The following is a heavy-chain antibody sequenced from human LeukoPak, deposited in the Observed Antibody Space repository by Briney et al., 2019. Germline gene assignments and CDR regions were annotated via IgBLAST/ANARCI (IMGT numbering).Heavy chain of an antibody. Sequence: SVKDSCKASGYTFTSSAVQWVRQARGQRLEWIGWIVVGSGNTNYAQKFQERVTITRDMSTSTAYMELSSLRSEDTAVYYCAADRRGWYYFDYWGQGTLVTVSS. CDR1: GYTFTSSA. V-gene: IGHV1-58*01. D-gene: IGHD6-19*01. CDR2: IVVGSGNT. J-gene: IGHJ4*02. CDR3: AADRRGWYYFDY.